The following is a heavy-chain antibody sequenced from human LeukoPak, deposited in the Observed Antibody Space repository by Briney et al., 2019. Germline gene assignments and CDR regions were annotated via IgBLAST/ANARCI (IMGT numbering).Heavy chain of an antibody. CDR3: AREPTSGREPTSGRPLDY. Sequence: SETLSLTCTVSGGSISGYFWTWIRQPAGKGLEWIGRIYSSGINNYNPPLKSRDTMSLDTSKNHFSLNLTSVTAADTAVYYCAREPTSGREPTSGRPLDYWGQGTLVTVSS. CDR2: IYSSGIN. CDR1: GGSISGYF. J-gene: IGHJ4*02. D-gene: IGHD5-12*01. V-gene: IGHV4-4*07.